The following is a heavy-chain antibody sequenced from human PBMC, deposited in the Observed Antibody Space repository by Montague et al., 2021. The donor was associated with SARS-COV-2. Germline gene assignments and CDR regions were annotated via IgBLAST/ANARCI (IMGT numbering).Heavy chain of an antibody. Sequence: SETLSLTCAVYGGSFSGYCWSWIRQPPGKGLEWIGEVTHRGNTNYNPSLKSPVTISLDTSNNHFSLKLSSVTAADTAVYYCARERYSFSLTRGSTWFDPWGQGTLVTVSS. CDR3: ARERYSFSLTRGSTWFDP. D-gene: IGHD3-9*01. CDR1: GGSFSGYC. J-gene: IGHJ5*02. CDR2: VTHRGNT. V-gene: IGHV4-34*01.